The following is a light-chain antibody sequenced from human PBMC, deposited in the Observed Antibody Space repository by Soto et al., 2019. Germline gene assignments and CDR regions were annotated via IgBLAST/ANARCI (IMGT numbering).Light chain of an antibody. CDR2: GAS. CDR1: KNVSYF. V-gene: IGKV3-20*01. CDR3: QQYGSSPYS. J-gene: IGKJ2*03. Sequence: EILLTQSPGTLSLSPGERATLSCRASKNVSYFLSWYQQKPGQAPRLLIYGASNRATGIPDRFSGSRSGTDFTLTISRLEPEDFAVYYCQQYGSSPYSFGQGTKLEIK.